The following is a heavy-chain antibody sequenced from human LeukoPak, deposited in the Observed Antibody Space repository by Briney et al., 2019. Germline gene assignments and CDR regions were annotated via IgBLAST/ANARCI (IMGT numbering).Heavy chain of an antibody. V-gene: IGHV3-9*03. CDR3: ARVDATEAFDI. Sequence: GGSLRLSCAASGFIFDDYAMHWVRQAPGKGLEWVSGISWNSGSIGYADSVKGRFTISRDNAKNSLYLQMNSLRAEDMALYYCARVDATEAFDIWGQGTMVTVSS. CDR2: ISWNSGSI. J-gene: IGHJ3*02. D-gene: IGHD1-14*01. CDR1: GFIFDDYA.